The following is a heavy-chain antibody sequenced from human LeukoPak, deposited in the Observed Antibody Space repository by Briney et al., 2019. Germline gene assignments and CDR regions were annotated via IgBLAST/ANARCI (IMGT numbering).Heavy chain of an antibody. CDR1: GFTFDDYT. J-gene: IGHJ4*02. D-gene: IGHD3-22*01. CDR2: ISGDGGST. Sequence: GGSLRLSCAASGFTFDDYTMHWVRQAPGKGLEWVSLISGDGGSTFYADSVKGRFTISRDNSKISLYLQMNSLRTEDTALYYCAKDMHYDSSGYYYVGFDYWGQETLVTVSS. V-gene: IGHV3-43*02. CDR3: AKDMHYDSSGYYYVGFDY.